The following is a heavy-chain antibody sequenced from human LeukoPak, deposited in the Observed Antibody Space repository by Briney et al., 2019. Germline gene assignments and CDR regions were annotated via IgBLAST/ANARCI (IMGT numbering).Heavy chain of an antibody. CDR3: ARGGIAVAGRKFDY. D-gene: IGHD6-19*01. CDR1: GYTFTSFG. J-gene: IGHJ4*02. Sequence: ASVKVSCKASGYTFTSFGISWVRQAPGPGLEWMGGISAYNGNTNYAQKLQGRVTMTTDTSRSTAYMELRSLRSDDTAVYYCARGGIAVAGRKFDYWGQGTLVTVSS. CDR2: ISAYNGNT. V-gene: IGHV1-18*01.